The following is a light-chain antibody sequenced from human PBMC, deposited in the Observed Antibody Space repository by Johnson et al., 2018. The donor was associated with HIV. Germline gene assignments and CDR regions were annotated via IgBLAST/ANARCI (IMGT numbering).Light chain of an antibody. CDR3: GTWDSRLSAGSNV. V-gene: IGLV1-51*01. CDR1: RSNIGNNY. Sequence: QSVLTQPPSVSAAPGQKVTISCSGSRSNIGNNYVSWYQQLPGTAPKLLIYDNNKRPSGIPDRFSGSKSGTSATLGITGLQTGDEADYYGGTWDSRLSAGSNVFGTGTKVTVL. CDR2: DNN. J-gene: IGLJ1*01.